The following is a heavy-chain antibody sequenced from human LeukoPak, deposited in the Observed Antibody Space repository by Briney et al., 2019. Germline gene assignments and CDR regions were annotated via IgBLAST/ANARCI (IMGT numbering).Heavy chain of an antibody. V-gene: IGHV4-31*03. D-gene: IGHD5-24*01. Sequence: ASETXSLTCTVSGGSINNGGYYWSWIRQHPGKGLEWIGYIYYSGSSYYNPSLRSRVTISVDTSKDHFSLKLSSVTAADTAVYYCARNRDGYNSFDYWGQGTLVTVSS. CDR2: IYYSGSS. CDR1: GGSINNGGYY. CDR3: ARNRDGYNSFDY. J-gene: IGHJ4*02.